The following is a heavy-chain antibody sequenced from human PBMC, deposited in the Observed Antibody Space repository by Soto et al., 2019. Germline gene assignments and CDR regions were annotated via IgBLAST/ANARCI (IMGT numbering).Heavy chain of an antibody. CDR3: ARGGSGSDRMFDY. J-gene: IGHJ4*02. CDR1: GFTFNTYV. Sequence: QVQLVQSGAEVKKPGASVTVSCQASGFTFNTYVITWVRQAPGQGLEWLGWISVYHGNTNSAQKVQGRVTMTTDTSKSTAYMERRSLRSDDTAVYYCARGGSGSDRMFDYWGQGTLVTVSS. CDR2: ISVYHGNT. V-gene: IGHV1-18*01. D-gene: IGHD1-26*01.